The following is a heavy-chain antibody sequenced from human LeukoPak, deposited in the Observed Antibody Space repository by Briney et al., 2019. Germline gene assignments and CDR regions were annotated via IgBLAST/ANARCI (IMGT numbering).Heavy chain of an antibody. CDR3: AKDRRHLGIFECDY. J-gene: IGHJ4*02. V-gene: IGHV1-2*02. Sequence: GASVKVSCKASGYTFTGYYMHWVRQAPGQGLEWIGWINPNSGGTNYAQKFQGRVTMTSDTSISTAYMELSRLRFDDTAVYYCAKDRRHLGIFECDYWGQGTLVTVSS. CDR2: INPNSGGT. CDR1: GYTFTGYY. D-gene: IGHD1-14*01.